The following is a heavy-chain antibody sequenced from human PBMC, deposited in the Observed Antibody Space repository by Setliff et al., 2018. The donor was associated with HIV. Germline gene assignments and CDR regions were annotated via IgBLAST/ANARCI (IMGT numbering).Heavy chain of an antibody. Sequence: LSLTCTLSGGSISSSSYYWGWIRQPAGKGLEWIGHIHTSGNANYNPSLNSRVTISVYTSKNHFSLKLTSVTAAEPAVYYYARSLLPGITVAGTIGYWGQGSLVTVSS. J-gene: IGHJ4*02. CDR1: GGSISSSSYY. V-gene: IGHV4-61*09. CDR3: ARSLLPGITVAGTIGY. D-gene: IGHD6-19*01. CDR2: IHTSGNA.